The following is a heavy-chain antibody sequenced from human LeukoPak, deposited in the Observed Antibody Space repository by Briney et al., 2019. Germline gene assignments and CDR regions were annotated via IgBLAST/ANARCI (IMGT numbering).Heavy chain of an antibody. D-gene: IGHD3-10*01. J-gene: IGHJ4*02. Sequence: PSETLSHTCTVSGGSISSYYWSWIRQPPGKGLEWIGYIYYSGSTNYNPSLKSRVTISVDTSKNQFSLKLSSVTAADTAVYYCARVGTYGSGSYLSWLDYWGQGTLVTVSS. V-gene: IGHV4-59*01. CDR2: IYYSGST. CDR3: ARVGTYGSGSYLSWLDY. CDR1: GGSISSYY.